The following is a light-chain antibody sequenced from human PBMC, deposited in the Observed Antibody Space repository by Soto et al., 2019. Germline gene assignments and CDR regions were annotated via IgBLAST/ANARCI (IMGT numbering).Light chain of an antibody. CDR1: QSVSTY. V-gene: IGKV3-11*01. CDR3: QQRSNWPPRT. Sequence: EIVLTQTPATLSSSPGARASLSCRASQSVSTYLAWYQQKPGQAPRLLIYDASNSATGIPGRFSGSGSGTDFTLTISSLEPEDFAVYYCQQRSNWPPRTFGQGTKLEIK. CDR2: DAS. J-gene: IGKJ2*01.